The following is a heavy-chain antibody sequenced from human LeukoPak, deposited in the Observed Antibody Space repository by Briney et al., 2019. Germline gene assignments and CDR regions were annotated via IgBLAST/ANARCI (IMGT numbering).Heavy chain of an antibody. CDR3: ARAGWSDY. V-gene: IGHV3-48*02. D-gene: IGHD2-8*01. CDR2: ISASSSTI. Sequence: GGSLRLSCAVSGFTFRSYDMNSVRQAPGKGLEWVSFISASSSTINYADSVMGRFTISRDNAKNSLYLQMNSLRDEDTAVYYCARAGWSDYWGQGTLVTVSS. J-gene: IGHJ4*02. CDR1: GFTFRSYD.